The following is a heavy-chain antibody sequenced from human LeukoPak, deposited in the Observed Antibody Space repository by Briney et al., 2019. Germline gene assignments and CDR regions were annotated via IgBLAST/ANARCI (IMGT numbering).Heavy chain of an antibody. V-gene: IGHV4-34*01. J-gene: IGHJ4*02. CDR3: ARQLGYDSSGYYYGGEFDY. CDR2: INHSGST. D-gene: IGHD3-22*01. CDR1: GGSFSGYY. Sequence: KASETLSLTCAVYGGSFSGYYWSWVRQPPGKGLEWIGEINHSGSTNYNPSLKSRVTISVDTSKNQFSLKLSSVTAADTAVYYCARQLGYDSSGYYYGGEFDYWGQGTLVTVSS.